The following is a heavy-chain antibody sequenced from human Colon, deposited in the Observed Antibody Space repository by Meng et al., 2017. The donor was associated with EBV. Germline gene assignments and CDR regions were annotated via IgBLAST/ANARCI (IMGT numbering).Heavy chain of an antibody. CDR3: ASSDYYGSGSYYP. J-gene: IGHJ5*02. D-gene: IGHD3-10*01. CDR1: GGSISSNNW. CDR2: IFHSGST. Sequence: QVQLQGAGPGLVTLSGTLSLTRAASGGSISSNNWWSWVRQPPGKGLEWIGEIFHSGSTKHNPSLKSRVTMSMDKSKNQFSLRLSSVTAADTAVYYCASSDYYGSGSYYPWGQGTLVTVSS. V-gene: IGHV4-4*02.